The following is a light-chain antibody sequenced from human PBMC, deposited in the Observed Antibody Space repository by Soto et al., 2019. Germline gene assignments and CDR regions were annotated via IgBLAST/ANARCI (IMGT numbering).Light chain of an antibody. Sequence: EIVMTQSPATLSVSPGERATLSCRASQSVNSNLAWYQQQPGQAPRLLIYGSSPRATGVPARFSGGGSGTAFTLTISSLQSEDFALYYCQQYNNWPTYTFGQGTKLEIK. CDR1: QSVNSN. CDR2: GSS. CDR3: QQYNNWPTYT. V-gene: IGKV3-15*01. J-gene: IGKJ2*01.